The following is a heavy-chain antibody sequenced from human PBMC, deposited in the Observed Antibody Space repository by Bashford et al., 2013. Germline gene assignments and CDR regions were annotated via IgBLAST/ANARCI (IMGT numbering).Heavy chain of an antibody. CDR3: ARTDYGGNSVYFDS. J-gene: IGHJ4*02. CDR2: IHYSGNT. D-gene: IGHD4-23*01. CDR1: GGSLSSGDYY. Sequence: SETLSLTCTVSGGSLSSGDYYWSWIRQHPVKGLEWIGFIHYSGNTYYNPSLKSRVFISLDTSRNQFSLKLSSLTAADTAVYHCARTDYGGNSVYFDSWGQGTLVTVSS. V-gene: IGHV4-31*03.